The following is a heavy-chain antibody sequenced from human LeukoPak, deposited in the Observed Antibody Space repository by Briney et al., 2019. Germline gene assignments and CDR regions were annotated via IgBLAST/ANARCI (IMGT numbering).Heavy chain of an antibody. CDR3: ARFGYDSSRYAFDI. D-gene: IGHD3-22*01. CDR2: ISISSNYI. CDR1: GFTFSRYS. J-gene: IGHJ3*02. Sequence: GGSLRLSCAASGFTFSRYSMNWVRQAPGKGLEWVSSISISSNYIYYADSVKGRFTISRDNAKNSLYLQMNSLRAEDTAVYYCARFGYDSSRYAFDIWGQGTMVTVSS. V-gene: IGHV3-21*04.